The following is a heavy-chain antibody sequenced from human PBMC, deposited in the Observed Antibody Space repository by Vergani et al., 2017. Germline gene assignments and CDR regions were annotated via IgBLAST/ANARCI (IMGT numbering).Heavy chain of an antibody. CDR3: ARVRQVTGTLGFEDY. V-gene: IGHV1-46*01. CDR1: GYTFTSYG. J-gene: IGHJ4*02. D-gene: IGHD1-7*01. CDR2: INPSGGST. Sequence: QVQLVQSGAEVKKPGASVKVSCKASGYTFTSYGISWVRQAPGQGLEWMGIINPSGGSTSYAQKFQGRVTMTRDTSTSTVYMELSSLRSEDTAVYYCARVRQVTGTLGFEDYWGQGSLVTVSS.